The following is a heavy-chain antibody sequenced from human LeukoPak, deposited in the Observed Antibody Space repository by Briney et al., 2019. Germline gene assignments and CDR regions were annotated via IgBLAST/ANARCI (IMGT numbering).Heavy chain of an antibody. J-gene: IGHJ4*02. V-gene: IGHV3-66*01. CDR3: ARTING. CDR2: IYGGGGT. CDR1: GFTVSSNY. Sequence: PGGSLRLSCAASGFTVSSNYMSWVRQAPGKGLEWVSVIYGGGGTQYADSVKGRFTISRDKSKNTLFLQMNSLRAEDTAVYYCARTINGWGQGTLVTVSS. D-gene: IGHD2-8*01.